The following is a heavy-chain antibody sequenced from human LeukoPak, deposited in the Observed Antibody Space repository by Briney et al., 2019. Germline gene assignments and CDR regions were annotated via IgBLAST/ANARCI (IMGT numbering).Heavy chain of an antibody. CDR1: GFTFSNYG. Sequence: GGSLRLSCAASGFTFSNYGMHWVRQAPGKGLEWVAVIWYDGSNKYYADSAKGRFTISRDNSKNTLYLQMNSLRAEDTAVYYCARDAYGMDVWGQGTTVTVSS. J-gene: IGHJ6*02. V-gene: IGHV3-33*01. CDR2: IWYDGSNK. CDR3: ARDAYGMDV.